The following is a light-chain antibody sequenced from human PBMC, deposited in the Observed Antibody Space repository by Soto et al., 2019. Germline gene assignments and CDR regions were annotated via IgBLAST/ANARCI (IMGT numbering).Light chain of an antibody. CDR2: KAS. V-gene: IGKV1-5*03. Sequence: DIQMNQSPSTLSGSVGDRVTITCRASQTISSWLAWYQQKPGKAPKLLIYKASTLKSGVPSRFSGSGSGTEFTLTISSLQPDDFATYYCQQYNSYSRTFGQGTKV. CDR3: QQYNSYSRT. CDR1: QTISSW. J-gene: IGKJ1*01.